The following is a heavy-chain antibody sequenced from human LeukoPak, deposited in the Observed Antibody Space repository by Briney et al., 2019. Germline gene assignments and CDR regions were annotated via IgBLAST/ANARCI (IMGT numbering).Heavy chain of an antibody. D-gene: IGHD3-22*01. J-gene: IGHJ4*02. CDR1: GGSISSYY. CDR3: ARDTYYYDSSGYYNGRYFDY. V-gene: IGHV4-4*07. CDR2: IYTSGST. Sequence: SETLSLTCTVSGGSISSYYWSWIRQPAGKGLEWIGRIYTSGSTNYNPSLKSRVTMSVDTSKNQFSLKLNSVTAADTAVYYCARDTYYYDSSGYYNGRYFDYWGQGTLVTISS.